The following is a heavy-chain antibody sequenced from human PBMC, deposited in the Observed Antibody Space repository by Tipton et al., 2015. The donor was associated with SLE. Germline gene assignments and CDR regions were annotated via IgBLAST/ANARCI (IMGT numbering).Heavy chain of an antibody. Sequence: SLRLSCAASGFTFSSYEMNWVRQAPGKGLEWVSYISSSGSTIYYADSVKGRFTISRDNAKNTLYLQMNSLRAEDTAVYYCARVGVLWFRELLPGSWGQGTLVTVSS. V-gene: IGHV3-48*03. CDR1: GFTFSSYE. D-gene: IGHD3-10*01. J-gene: IGHJ4*02. CDR2: ISSSGSTI. CDR3: ARVGVLWFRELLPGS.